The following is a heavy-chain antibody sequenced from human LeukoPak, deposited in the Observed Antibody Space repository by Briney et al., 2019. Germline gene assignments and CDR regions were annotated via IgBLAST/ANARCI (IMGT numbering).Heavy chain of an antibody. CDR1: AFTFEDYT. D-gene: IGHD3-10*01. CDR2: ISGKGDNT. Sequence: PGGSLRLSCAASAFTFEDYTMHRVRQAPGKGLEWVSHISGKGDNTYYADSVKGRFTISRDNNRNSLYLQMNSLRTEDTALYYCAKGLRSGTHYNTFDRWGQGTLVTVSS. V-gene: IGHV3-43*02. J-gene: IGHJ4*02. CDR3: AKGLRSGTHYNTFDR.